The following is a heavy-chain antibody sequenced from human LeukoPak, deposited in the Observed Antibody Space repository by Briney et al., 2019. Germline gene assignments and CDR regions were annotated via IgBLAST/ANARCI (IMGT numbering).Heavy chain of an antibody. CDR3: ARDGGDYVFDY. CDR1: GFTFSSHE. Sequence: GGSLRLSCAASGFTFSSHEMNWVRKAPGKGLEWVSYISSSGSTIYYADSVKGRFTISRDNAKNSLYLQMNSLRAEDTAVYYCARDGGDYVFDYWGQGTLVTVSS. J-gene: IGHJ4*02. D-gene: IGHD4-17*01. V-gene: IGHV3-48*03. CDR2: ISSSGSTI.